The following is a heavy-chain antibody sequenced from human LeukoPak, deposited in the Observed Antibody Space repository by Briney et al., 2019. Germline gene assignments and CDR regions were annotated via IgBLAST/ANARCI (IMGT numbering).Heavy chain of an antibody. D-gene: IGHD2-8*01. J-gene: IGHJ4*02. Sequence: SQTLSLTCAISGDSVSSNSVAWNWIRQSPSRGLEWLGRTYYRSKWYNDYAVSVQSRITINPDTSKNQFSLQLNSVTLEDTAVYCCARGFKYGFDHWGQGALVTVSS. CDR2: TYYRSKWYN. CDR3: ARGFKYGFDH. CDR1: GDSVSSNSVA. V-gene: IGHV6-1*01.